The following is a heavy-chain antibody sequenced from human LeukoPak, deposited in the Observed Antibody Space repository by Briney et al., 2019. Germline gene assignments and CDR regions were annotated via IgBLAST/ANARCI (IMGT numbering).Heavy chain of an antibody. Sequence: GASVKVSCKASGYTFTSYGISWVRQAPGQGLELMGWISAYNGNTNYAQKLQGRVTMTTDTSTGTAYMELRSLRSDDTAVYYCARERDTVTTDYYGMDVWGQGTTVTVSS. V-gene: IGHV1-18*01. D-gene: IGHD4-17*01. CDR3: ARERDTVTTDYYGMDV. J-gene: IGHJ6*02. CDR1: GYTFTSYG. CDR2: ISAYNGNT.